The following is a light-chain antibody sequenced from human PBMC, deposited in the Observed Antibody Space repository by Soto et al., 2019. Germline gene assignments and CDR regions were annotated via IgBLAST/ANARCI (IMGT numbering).Light chain of an antibody. CDR3: QQYGSSLYT. V-gene: IGKV3-20*01. J-gene: IGKJ2*01. CDR2: GPS. Sequence: EIVLTQSPGTLSLSPGERATLSCRASQSVNNNYLAWHQQKPGQAPRLLIYGPSSRANGIPHRFSGSGSGTDFTLTISRLEPEDFAGYYCQQYGSSLYTFGEGTKLEIK. CDR1: QSVNNNY.